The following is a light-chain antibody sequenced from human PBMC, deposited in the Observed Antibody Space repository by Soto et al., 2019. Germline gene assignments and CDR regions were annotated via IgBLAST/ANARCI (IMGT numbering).Light chain of an antibody. CDR3: SSYAGNNNVI. CDR2: EAT. CDR1: SSDVGGYNY. J-gene: IGLJ1*01. Sequence: QSALTQPPSASGSPGQSVTISCTGTSSDVGGYNYVSWYQQHPGKAPKLMIYEATKRPSGVPDRVSGSKSGNTASLTVSGLQAEDEADYHCSSYAGNNNVIFGTGTKLTVL. V-gene: IGLV2-8*01.